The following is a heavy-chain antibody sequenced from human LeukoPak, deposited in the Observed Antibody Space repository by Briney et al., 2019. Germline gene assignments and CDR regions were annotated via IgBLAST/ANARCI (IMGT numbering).Heavy chain of an antibody. Sequence: GGSLRLSCAASGFTFSSYWRHWLRQAPGKGRVGVSRINSDGSSTTYADSGRVRFTISRDNAKDTLYLQMNSLRAEDTAVYYCAREGSSSVWFDPWGQGTLVTVSS. CDR1: GFTFSSYW. D-gene: IGHD6-6*01. CDR3: AREGSSSVWFDP. V-gene: IGHV3-74*01. CDR2: INSDGSST. J-gene: IGHJ5*02.